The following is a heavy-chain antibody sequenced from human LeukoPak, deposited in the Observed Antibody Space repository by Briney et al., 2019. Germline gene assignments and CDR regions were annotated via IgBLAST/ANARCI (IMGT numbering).Heavy chain of an antibody. Sequence: ASVKVSCKASGYTFTSYGISWVRQAPGQGLEGMGWISAYNGNTNYAQKLQGRVTMTTDTSTSTAYMELRSLRSDDTAVYYCARDRYCSSTSCYNRDYYYGMDVWGQGTTVTVSS. CDR3: ARDRYCSSTSCYNRDYYYGMDV. J-gene: IGHJ6*02. D-gene: IGHD2-2*02. CDR2: ISAYNGNT. CDR1: GYTFTSYG. V-gene: IGHV1-18*01.